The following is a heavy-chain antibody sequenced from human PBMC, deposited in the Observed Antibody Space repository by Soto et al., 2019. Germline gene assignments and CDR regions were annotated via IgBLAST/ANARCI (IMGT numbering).Heavy chain of an antibody. J-gene: IGHJ4*02. Sequence: LRLSCAASGFTLTIYGMNWVRQAPGQGLEWVAVISYDGSNKYYADSVKGRFTISRDISKNTLYLQMNSLRAEDTAVYYCAKETPSRRPYYDNTGYYYFDSWGQGTLVTVSS. CDR3: AKETPSRRPYYDNTGYYYFDS. CDR2: ISYDGSNK. D-gene: IGHD3-22*01. CDR1: GFTLTIYG. V-gene: IGHV3-30*18.